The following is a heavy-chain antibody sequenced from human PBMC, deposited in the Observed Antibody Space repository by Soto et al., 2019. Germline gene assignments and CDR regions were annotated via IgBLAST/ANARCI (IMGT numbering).Heavy chain of an antibody. Sequence: ASVKVSCKASGGTFSSYTISWVRQAPGQGLEWMGRIIPILGIANYAQKFQGRVTITADKSTSTAYMELSSLRSEDTAVYYCASSRTPRNWENNWFDPWGQGTLVTVSS. D-gene: IGHD7-27*01. CDR3: ASSRTPRNWENNWFDP. V-gene: IGHV1-69*02. J-gene: IGHJ5*02. CDR2: IIPILGIA. CDR1: GGTFSSYT.